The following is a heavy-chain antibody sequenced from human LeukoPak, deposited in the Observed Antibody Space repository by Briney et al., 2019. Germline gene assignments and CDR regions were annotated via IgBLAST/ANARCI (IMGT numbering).Heavy chain of an antibody. CDR2: INSDGSST. D-gene: IGHD1-26*01. CDR3: ARVRRSYQFDY. V-gene: IGHV3-74*01. CDR1: GFTFSSYW. J-gene: IGHJ4*02. Sequence: GGSLRLSCAASGFTFSSYWMHWVHQPPGKGLVWVSRINSDGSSTSYADSVKGRFTISRDNAKNTLYLQMNSLRAEDTAVYYCARVRRSYQFDYWGQGTLVTVSS.